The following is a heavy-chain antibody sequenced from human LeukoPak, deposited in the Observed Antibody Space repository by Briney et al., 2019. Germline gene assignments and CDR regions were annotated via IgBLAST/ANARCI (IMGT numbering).Heavy chain of an antibody. J-gene: IGHJ4*02. CDR2: FFNSGST. CDR3: ARSVVGATTTPYFLDY. D-gene: IGHD1-26*01. CDR1: GDSISHFY. V-gene: IGHV4-4*07. Sequence: SETLSLTCTVSGDSISHFYWNWIRQPPGKGLEWIGSFFNSGSTNYNPSLKSRVTISGDTSKNQFSLTLSSVTAADTAVYYCARSVVGATTTPYFLDYWGQGTLVTVSS.